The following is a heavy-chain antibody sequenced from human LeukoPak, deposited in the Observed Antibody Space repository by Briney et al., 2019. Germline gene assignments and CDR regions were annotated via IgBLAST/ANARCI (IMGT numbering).Heavy chain of an antibody. CDR1: GFTFSSYA. Sequence: GGSLRLSCAASGFTFSSYAMSWVRQAPGKGLEWVSAISGSGGSTYYADSVKGRFTISRDNSKNTLYLQMDSLRAEDTAVYYCVGYSSSLYVGDFDYWGQGTLVTVSS. D-gene: IGHD6-13*01. V-gene: IGHV3-23*01. J-gene: IGHJ4*02. CDR3: VGYSSSLYVGDFDY. CDR2: ISGSGGST.